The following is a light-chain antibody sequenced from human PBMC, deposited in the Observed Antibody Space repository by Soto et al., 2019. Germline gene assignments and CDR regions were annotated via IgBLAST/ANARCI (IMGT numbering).Light chain of an antibody. Sequence: DIVMTQSPATLSVSPGERATLSCRASQSVSSNLAWYQQKPGQAPRLLIYGASTRATGTPARFSGSGSWTEFTLTISSLQSEDFAVYHCQQYNKWPLTFGGGTKVEIK. CDR2: GAS. V-gene: IGKV3-15*01. J-gene: IGKJ4*01. CDR3: QQYNKWPLT. CDR1: QSVSSN.